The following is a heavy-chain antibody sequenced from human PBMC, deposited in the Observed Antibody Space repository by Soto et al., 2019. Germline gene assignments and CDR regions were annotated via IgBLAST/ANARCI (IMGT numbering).Heavy chain of an antibody. CDR2: ISGSGGST. CDR3: AKEGSGWYVSFLDY. CDR1: GFTFSSYA. V-gene: IGHV3-23*01. J-gene: IGHJ4*02. D-gene: IGHD6-19*01. Sequence: ESLKISCAASGFTFSSYAMSWVRQAPGKGLEWVSAISGSGGSTYYADSVKGRFTISRDNSKNTLYLQMNSLRAEDTAVYYCAKEGSGWYVSFLDYWGQGTLVTVSS.